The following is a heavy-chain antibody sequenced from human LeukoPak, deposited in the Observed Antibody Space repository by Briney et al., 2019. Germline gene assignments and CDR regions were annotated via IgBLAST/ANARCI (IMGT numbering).Heavy chain of an antibody. CDR1: GESTSGFY. V-gene: IGHV4-59*01. CDR2: IYYSGST. D-gene: IGHD2-21*01. CDR3: ARGVVIAPQTFDY. J-gene: IGHJ4*02. Sequence: PSETLSLTCTVYGESTSGFYWTWIRQPPGKGLEWIGYIYYSGSTNYNPFLQSRVTISVDTSKNQFSLKLSSVTAADTGVYYCARGVVIAPQTFDYWGQGTLVTVSS.